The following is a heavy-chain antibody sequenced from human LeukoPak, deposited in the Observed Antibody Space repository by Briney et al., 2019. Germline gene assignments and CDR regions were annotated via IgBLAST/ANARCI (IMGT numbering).Heavy chain of an antibody. CDR2: ISSSGSTI. J-gene: IGHJ6*02. CDR1: GFTFSDYY. V-gene: IGHV3-11*04. CDR3: ARDLKGILRFLEWLLSPGMDV. D-gene: IGHD3-3*01. Sequence: EAGGSLRLSCAASGFTFSDYYMSWIRQAPGKGLEWVSYISSSGSTIYYADSVKGRFTISRDNAKNSLYLQMNSLRAEDTAVYYCARDLKGILRFLEWLLSPGMDVWGQGTTVTVSS.